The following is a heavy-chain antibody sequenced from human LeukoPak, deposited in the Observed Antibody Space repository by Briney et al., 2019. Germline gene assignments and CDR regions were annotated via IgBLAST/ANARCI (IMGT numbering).Heavy chain of an antibody. D-gene: IGHD4-17*01. V-gene: IGHV4-59*08. CDR3: ARHSDYGDYGWYFDL. Sequence: PSETLSLTCTVSGGSISSYYWSWIRQPPGKGLEWIGYIYYSGSTNYNPSLKSRVTISVDTSKNQFSLKLSSVTAADTAVYYCARHSDYGDYGWYFDLWGRGTLVTVSS. J-gene: IGHJ2*01. CDR2: IYYSGST. CDR1: GGSISSYY.